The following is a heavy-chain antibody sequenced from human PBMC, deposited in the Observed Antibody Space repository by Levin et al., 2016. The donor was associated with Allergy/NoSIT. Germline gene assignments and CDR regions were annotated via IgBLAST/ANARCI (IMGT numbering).Heavy chain of an antibody. Sequence: SVKVSCKASGGTFSSYTISWVRQAPGQGLEWMGRIIPILGIANYAQKFQGRVTITADKSTSTAYMELSSLRSEDTAVYYCARDGEGNWFDPWGQGTLVTVSS. CDR3: ARDGEGNWFDP. CDR2: IIPILGIA. V-gene: IGHV1-69*04. D-gene: IGHD3-10*01. J-gene: IGHJ5*02. CDR1: GGTFSSYT.